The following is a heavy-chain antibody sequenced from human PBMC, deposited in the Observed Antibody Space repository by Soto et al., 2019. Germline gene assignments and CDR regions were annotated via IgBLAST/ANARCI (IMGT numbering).Heavy chain of an antibody. V-gene: IGHV4-31*03. CDR1: GVTVSSDAYY. CDR2: IYHTGST. D-gene: IGHD3-16*02. CDR3: ARYRFSGTRWSKFDY. Sequence: PSDTLSLTCTVSGVTVSSDAYYWSWIRQHPGRGLEWIGNIYHTGSTYYSPSLKSRVVISLDTSKNQFSLRLTSVTAADTAVYFCARYRFSGTRWSKFDYWGQGTLVTVSS. J-gene: IGHJ4*02.